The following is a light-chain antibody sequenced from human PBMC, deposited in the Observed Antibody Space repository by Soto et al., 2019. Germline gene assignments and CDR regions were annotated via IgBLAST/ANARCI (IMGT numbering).Light chain of an antibody. CDR3: GTWDSSLSAGV. J-gene: IGLJ2*01. V-gene: IGLV1-51*01. CDR1: SSNIGNNY. Sequence: QSVLTQPPSVSAAPGQKVTISCSGGSSNIGNNYLSWYQQLPGTAPKLLIYDSNERPSGIPDRFSGSKSGTSATLTITGLQTGDEADYYCGTWDSSLSAGVFGGGTKVTVL. CDR2: DSN.